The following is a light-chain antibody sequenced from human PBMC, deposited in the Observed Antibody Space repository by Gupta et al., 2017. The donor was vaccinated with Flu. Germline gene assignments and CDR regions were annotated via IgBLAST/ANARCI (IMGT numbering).Light chain of an antibody. J-gene: IGKJ1*01. V-gene: IGKV1-39*01. Sequence: PSSMSAAVGDRVSITCRARQSVNKYLDWYQQKPGEAPKLLIYNASSVHSGVPSRFSGSGSGTDFTLTISRLQPEDFANYYCQQRDNGPRTFGQGTKVEIK. CDR1: QSVNKY. CDR3: QQRDNGPRT. CDR2: NAS.